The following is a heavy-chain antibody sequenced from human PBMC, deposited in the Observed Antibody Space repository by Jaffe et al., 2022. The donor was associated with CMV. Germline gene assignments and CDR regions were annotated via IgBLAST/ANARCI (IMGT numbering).Heavy chain of an antibody. V-gene: IGHV4-34*01. J-gene: IGHJ4*02. D-gene: IGHD3-22*01. Sequence: QVQLQQWGAGLLKPSETLSLTCAVYGGSFSGYYWSWIRQPPGKGLEWIGEINHSGSTNYNPSLKSRVTISVDTSKNQFSLKLSSVTAADTAVYYCARGFVGSGYFHFDYWGQGTLVTVSS. CDR1: GGSFSGYY. CDR3: ARGFVGSGYFHFDY. CDR2: INHSGST.